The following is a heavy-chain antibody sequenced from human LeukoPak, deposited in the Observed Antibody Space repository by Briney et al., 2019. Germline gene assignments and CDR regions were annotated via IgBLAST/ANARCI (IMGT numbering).Heavy chain of an antibody. V-gene: IGHV1-69*04. CDR1: GYTFTTSYD. CDR2: IIPILGIA. Sequence: ASVKVSCKASGYTFTTSYDINWVRQAPGQGLEWMGRIIPILGIANYAQKFQGRVTITADKSTSTAYMELSSLRSEDTAVYYCARTPMVRGVIIANFDYWGQGTLVTVSS. D-gene: IGHD3-10*01. CDR3: ARTPMVRGVIIANFDY. J-gene: IGHJ4*02.